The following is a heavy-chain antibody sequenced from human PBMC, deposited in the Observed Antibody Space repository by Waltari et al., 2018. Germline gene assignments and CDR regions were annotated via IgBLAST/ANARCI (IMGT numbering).Heavy chain of an antibody. CDR1: GFSLSTSGVG. V-gene: IGHV2-5*01. CDR3: AHTPYSSSYMDALDI. Sequence: QITLKESGPTLVKPTQTLTLTCTFSGFSLSTSGVGVGWIRQPPGKALEWLALIYWNDDKRYSPSLKSRLTITKDTAKNQVVLTMTIMDPVDTATYYCAHTPYSSSYMDALDIWGQGTMVTVSS. J-gene: IGHJ3*02. CDR2: IYWNDDK. D-gene: IGHD6-6*01.